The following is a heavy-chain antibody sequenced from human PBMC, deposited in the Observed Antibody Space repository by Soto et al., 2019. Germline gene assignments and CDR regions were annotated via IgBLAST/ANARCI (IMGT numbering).Heavy chain of an antibody. CDR3: AVPAAMDDAFDI. J-gene: IGHJ3*02. D-gene: IGHD2-2*01. Sequence: SETLSLTCTVSGGSISSYYWSWIRQPPGKGLEWIGYIYYSGSTNYNPSLKSRVTISVDTSKNQFSLKLSSVTAADTAVYYCAVPAAMDDAFDIWGQGTMVTVSS. V-gene: IGHV4-59*01. CDR2: IYYSGST. CDR1: GGSISSYY.